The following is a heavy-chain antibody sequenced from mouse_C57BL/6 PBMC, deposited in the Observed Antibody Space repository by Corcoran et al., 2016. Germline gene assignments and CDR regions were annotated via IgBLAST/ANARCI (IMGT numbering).Heavy chain of an antibody. J-gene: IGHJ2*01. D-gene: IGHD1-1*01. CDR2: INTYSGVP. CDR3: AREYYGSSPYLDY. Sequence: QIQLVQSGPELKKPGETVKISCKASGYTFTTYGMSWVKQAPGKGLKWMGWINTYSGVPTYADDFKGRFAFSLETSASTAYLQINNLKNEDTATYFCAREYYGSSPYLDYWGQGTTLTVSS. V-gene: IGHV9-3*01. CDR1: GYTFTTYG.